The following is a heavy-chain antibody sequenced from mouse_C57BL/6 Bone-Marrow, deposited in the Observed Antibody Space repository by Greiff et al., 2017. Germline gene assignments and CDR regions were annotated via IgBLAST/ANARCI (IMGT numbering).Heavy chain of an antibody. V-gene: IGHV14-4*01. D-gene: IGHD2-3*01. Sequence: VQLQQSGAELVRPGASVKLSCTASGFNIKDDYIPWVKQRPEQGLEWIGWIDPEIGDTEYASKFQGKATITSHTSSNTAYLQLSSLTSEDTAVYYGSSFDGNSFDSGGQGPPLTVAP. J-gene: IGHJ2*01. CDR2: IDPEIGDT. CDR1: GFNIKDDY. CDR3: SSFDGNSFDS.